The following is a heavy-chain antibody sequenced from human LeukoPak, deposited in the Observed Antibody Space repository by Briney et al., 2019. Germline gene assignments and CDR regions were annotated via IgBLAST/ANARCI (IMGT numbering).Heavy chain of an antibody. CDR3: AKDRWRDGSSSFDN. Sequence: ASVKVSCKASGYTFTSYSLNWVRQAPGQGLEWMGWISTYNGNTYYAEKLQGRVTMTTDTSTSTAYMELRNLRSDDTAVYYCAKDRWRDGSSSFDNWGQGTLVTVSS. V-gene: IGHV1-18*01. D-gene: IGHD6-6*01. CDR1: GYTFTSYS. CDR2: ISTYNGNT. J-gene: IGHJ4*02.